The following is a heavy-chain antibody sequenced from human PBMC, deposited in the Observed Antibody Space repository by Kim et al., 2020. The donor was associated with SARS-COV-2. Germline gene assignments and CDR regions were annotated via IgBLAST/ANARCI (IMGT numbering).Heavy chain of an antibody. CDR3: ARDWEWPAAAGFDY. CDR2: ISSSSSYI. Sequence: GGSLRLSCAASGFTFSSYSMNWVRQAPGKGLEWVSSISSSSSYIYYADSVKGRFTISRDNAKNSLYLQMNSLRAEDTAVYYCARDWEWPAAAGFDYWGQGTLVTVSS. J-gene: IGHJ4*02. CDR1: GFTFSSYS. D-gene: IGHD6-13*01. V-gene: IGHV3-21*01.